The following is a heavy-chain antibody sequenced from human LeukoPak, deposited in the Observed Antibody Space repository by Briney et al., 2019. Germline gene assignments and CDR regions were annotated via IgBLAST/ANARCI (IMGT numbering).Heavy chain of an antibody. CDR1: GYTLSNNG. D-gene: IGHD3-10*01. Sequence: ASVKVSCKASGYTLSNNGITWVRQAPGQGLEWMGWIAADNRKTYYAQNLQDRVTMTTDTSTSTAYMELRSLRSDDTAVYYCARDGGTMVRGVITEYYYYGMDVWGQGTTVTVSS. CDR2: IAADNRKT. J-gene: IGHJ6*02. CDR3: ARDGGTMVRGVITEYYYYGMDV. V-gene: IGHV1-18*01.